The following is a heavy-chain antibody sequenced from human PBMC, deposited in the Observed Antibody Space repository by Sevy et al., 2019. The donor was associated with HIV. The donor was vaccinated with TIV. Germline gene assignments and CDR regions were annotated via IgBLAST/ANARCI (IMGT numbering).Heavy chain of an antibody. D-gene: IGHD2-15*01. CDR1: GDSISSYF. CDR3: ARDSAVVPRALVY. Sequence: AESLSLTCNVSGDSISSYFWSWFRQPPGKGLEWIGYIYYSGSSEYNPSLRSRVTISIDTSKKYLSMKLTSVTAADTAVYYCARDSAVVPRALVYWGQGTLVPVSS. J-gene: IGHJ4*02. CDR2: IYYSGSS. V-gene: IGHV4-59*01.